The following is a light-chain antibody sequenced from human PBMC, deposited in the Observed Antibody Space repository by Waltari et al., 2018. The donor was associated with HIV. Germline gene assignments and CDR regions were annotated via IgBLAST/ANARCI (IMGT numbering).Light chain of an antibody. CDR3: CSFAGTNTWV. J-gene: IGLJ3*02. CDR1: STDVGVYTY. Sequence: QSALTQPASVSGSPGQSITISCAGGSTDVGVYTYVSWYQQYPGKFPKVVIYDVTERSSGVSNLFSGSKSGNTASLTISGLQAEDEADYYCCSFAGTNTWVFGGGTRLTV. CDR2: DVT. V-gene: IGLV2-23*02.